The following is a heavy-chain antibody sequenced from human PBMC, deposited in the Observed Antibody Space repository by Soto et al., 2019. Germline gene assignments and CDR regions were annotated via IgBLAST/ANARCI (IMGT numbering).Heavy chain of an antibody. Sequence: SETLSLTCSVSGGSISGSYWSWIRQSPGKGLEWLGYVYYTGSTNYSPSLRSRVSISVDTSKNEFSLRLSSVTAADTAVYFCARSVEVPGAHIDYWGRGTQVTVSS. CDR2: VYYTGST. D-gene: IGHD2-8*02. J-gene: IGHJ4*02. CDR1: GGSISGSY. CDR3: ARSVEVPGAHIDY. V-gene: IGHV4-59*01.